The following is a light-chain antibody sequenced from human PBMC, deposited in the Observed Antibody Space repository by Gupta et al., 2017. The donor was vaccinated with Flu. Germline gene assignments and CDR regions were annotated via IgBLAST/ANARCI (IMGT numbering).Light chain of an antibody. CDR1: SSDVGAYEY. CDR3: CSYAGSYSWV. Sequence: QSALTQPRSVYGSPGQSVSISCTGTSSDVGAYEYVSWYQQYPGKAPKFIIYDVYKRPSGVPDRFSASKSGNTASLTISGLQAEDEADYYCCSYAGSYSWVFGGGTKLTVL. CDR2: DVY. J-gene: IGLJ3*02. V-gene: IGLV2-11*01.